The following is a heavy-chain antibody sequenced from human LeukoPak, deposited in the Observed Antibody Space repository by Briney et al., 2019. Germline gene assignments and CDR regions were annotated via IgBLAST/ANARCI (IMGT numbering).Heavy chain of an antibody. Sequence: SETLSLTCAVYGGSFSGYYWSWIRQPPGKGLEWIGEIDHSGSTNYNPSLKSRVTISVDTSKNQFSLKLSSVTAADTAVYYCARGLDGSYSAGYWGQGTLVTVSS. CDR2: IDHSGST. CDR1: GGSFSGYY. D-gene: IGHD1-26*01. CDR3: ARGLDGSYSAGY. V-gene: IGHV4-34*01. J-gene: IGHJ4*02.